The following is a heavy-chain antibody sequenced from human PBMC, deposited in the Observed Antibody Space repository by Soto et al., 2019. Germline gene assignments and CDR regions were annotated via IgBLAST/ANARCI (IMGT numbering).Heavy chain of an antibody. V-gene: IGHV4-34*01. Sequence: QVQLQQWGAGLLKPSETLSLTCAVYGGSFSGYYWSWIRQPPGKGLEWIGEINHSGSTNYNPSLKSRVTISVDTSNNQFSLKLSSVTAADTAVYYCARLGYGDDWYFDLWGRGTLVTVSS. CDR2: INHSGST. J-gene: IGHJ2*01. D-gene: IGHD4-17*01. CDR3: ARLGYGDDWYFDL. CDR1: GGSFSGYY.